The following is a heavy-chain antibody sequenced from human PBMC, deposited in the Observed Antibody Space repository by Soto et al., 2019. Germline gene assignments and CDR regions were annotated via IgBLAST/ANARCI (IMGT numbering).Heavy chain of an antibody. V-gene: IGHV4-34*01. CDR3: ARGGFVVVTVNAFDI. CDR2: INHSGST. CDR1: GGSFGGYY. J-gene: IGHJ3*02. D-gene: IGHD2-21*02. Sequence: SETLSLTCAVYGGSFGGYYWSWIRQPPGKGLEWIGEINHSGSTNYNPSLKSRVTISVDTSKNQFSLKLSSVTAADTAVYYCARGGFVVVTVNAFDIWGQGTMVTVS.